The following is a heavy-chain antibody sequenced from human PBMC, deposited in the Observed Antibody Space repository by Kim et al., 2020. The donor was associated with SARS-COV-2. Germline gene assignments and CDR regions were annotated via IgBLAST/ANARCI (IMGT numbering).Heavy chain of an antibody. Sequence: GGSLRLSCAASGFTFSSYWMHWVRQAPGKGLVWVSRINSDGSSTSYADSVKGRFTISRDNAKNMLYLQMNSLRAEDTAVYYCARGYYYDSSGYYYDYFQHWGQGTLVTVSS. V-gene: IGHV3-74*01. CDR1: GFTFSSYW. CDR2: INSDGSST. J-gene: IGHJ1*01. D-gene: IGHD3-22*01. CDR3: ARGYYYDSSGYYYDYFQH.